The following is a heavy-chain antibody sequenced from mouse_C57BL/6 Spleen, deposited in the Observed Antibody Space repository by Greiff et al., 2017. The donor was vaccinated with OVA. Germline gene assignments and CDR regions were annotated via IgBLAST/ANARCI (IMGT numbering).Heavy chain of an antibody. J-gene: IGHJ3*01. V-gene: IGHV1-74*01. D-gene: IGHD2-3*01. CDR1: GYTFTSYW. Sequence: QVQLQQPGAELVKPGASVKVSCKASGYTFTSYWMHWVKQRPGQGLEWIGRIHPSDSDTNYNQKFKGKATLTVDKSSSTAYMQLSSLTSEDSAVYYCAIGAPYDGYYPWFAYWGQGTLVTVSA. CDR2: IHPSDSDT. CDR3: AIGAPYDGYYPWFAY.